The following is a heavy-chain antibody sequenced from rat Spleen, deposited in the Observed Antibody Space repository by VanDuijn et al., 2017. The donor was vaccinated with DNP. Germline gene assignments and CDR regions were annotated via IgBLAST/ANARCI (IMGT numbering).Heavy chain of an antibody. D-gene: IGHD5-1*01. CDR1: GFSFSDYN. J-gene: IGHJ2*01. Sequence: EVQLVESGGGLVQPGGSLKLSCAASGFSFSDYNMAWVRQAPKKGLEWVASVVYDDSRTYYRDSVKGRFTISRDDAKSTLYLQMDSLRSEDTATYYCTTHGSFDHWGQGVMVTVSS. V-gene: IGHV5S10*01. CDR2: VVYDDSRT. CDR3: TTHGSFDH.